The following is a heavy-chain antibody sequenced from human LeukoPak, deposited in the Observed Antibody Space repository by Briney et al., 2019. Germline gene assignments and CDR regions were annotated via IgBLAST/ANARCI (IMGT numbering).Heavy chain of an antibody. V-gene: IGHV4-34*01. D-gene: IGHD2-15*01. Sequence: PSETLSLTCAASGGSLSGYYWSWIRQPPGKGLEWIGEINHSGSTKYNPSLKSRVTISVDTSKNQFSLKLSSVTAADTAVYYCASGASGGVVAAFDYWGQGTLVTVSS. CDR1: GGSLSGYY. J-gene: IGHJ4*02. CDR3: ASGASGGVVAAFDY. CDR2: INHSGST.